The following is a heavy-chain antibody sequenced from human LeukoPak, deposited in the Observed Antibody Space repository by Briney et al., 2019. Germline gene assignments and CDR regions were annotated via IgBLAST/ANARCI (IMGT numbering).Heavy chain of an antibody. CDR1: GGTFSSYA. CDR2: IIPIFGTA. V-gene: IGHV1-69*06. Sequence: ASVKVSRKASGGTFSSYAISWVRQAPGQGLEWMGRIIPIFGTANYAQKFQGRVTITADKSTSTAYMELSSLRSEDTAVYYCARGVRGWELPPGYYYYMDVWGKGTTVTVSS. J-gene: IGHJ6*03. D-gene: IGHD1-26*01. CDR3: ARGVRGWELPPGYYYYMDV.